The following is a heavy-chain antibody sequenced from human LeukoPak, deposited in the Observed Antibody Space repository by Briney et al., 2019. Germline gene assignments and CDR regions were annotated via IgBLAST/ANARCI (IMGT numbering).Heavy chain of an antibody. D-gene: IGHD3-10*01. V-gene: IGHV3-48*04. CDR1: GFTFSSYS. J-gene: IGHJ4*02. CDR2: ISSSSSTI. Sequence: GGSLRLSCAASGFTFSSYSMNWVRQAPGKGLEWVSYISSSSSTIYYADSVKGRFTISRDNAKNSLYLQMNSLRAEDTAVYYCARVMGSQDFDYWGQGTLVTVSS. CDR3: ARVMGSQDFDY.